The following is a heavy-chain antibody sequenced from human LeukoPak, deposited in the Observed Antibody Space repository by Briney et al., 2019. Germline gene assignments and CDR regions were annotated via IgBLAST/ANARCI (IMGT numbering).Heavy chain of an antibody. Sequence: SQTLSLTCAISGDSVPSNSAAWNWATQSPSRGLEWLGRTYYRSKWYNDYAVSVKSRITINPDTSKNQFSLQLNSVTPEDTAVYYCAKDAHIRGGPENWFDPWGQGTLVTVSS. J-gene: IGHJ5*02. CDR2: TYYRSKWYN. CDR3: AKDAHIRGGPENWFDP. D-gene: IGHD3-10*01. CDR1: GDSVPSNSAA. V-gene: IGHV6-1*01.